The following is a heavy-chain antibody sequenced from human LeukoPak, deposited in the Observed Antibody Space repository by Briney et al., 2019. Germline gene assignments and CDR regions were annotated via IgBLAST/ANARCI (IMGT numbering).Heavy chain of an antibody. CDR3: ARAIRWSYFDY. Sequence: SQTLSLTCTVSGVSISSYSWSWIRQLAGKGLEWIGRIYTSGSTNYNPALKRRVTMSVDTSKNPLSLKLSSVTAADTAVYYCARAIRWSYFDYWGQGTLVTVSS. CDR1: GVSISSYS. CDR2: IYTSGST. J-gene: IGHJ4*02. D-gene: IGHD3-10*01. V-gene: IGHV4-4*07.